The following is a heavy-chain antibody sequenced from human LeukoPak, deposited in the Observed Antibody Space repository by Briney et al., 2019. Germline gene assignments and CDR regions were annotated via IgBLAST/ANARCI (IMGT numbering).Heavy chain of an antibody. Sequence: PSETLSLTCAVYGGSFSGYYWSWIRQPPGKGLEWIGRIYTSGSTNYNPSLKSRVTMSVDTSKNQFSLKLSSVTAADTAVYYCARGTYYYDSSGSESGAFDIWGQGTMVTVSS. CDR2: IYTSGST. D-gene: IGHD3-22*01. CDR3: ARGTYYYDSSGSESGAFDI. J-gene: IGHJ3*02. CDR1: GGSFSGYY. V-gene: IGHV4-59*10.